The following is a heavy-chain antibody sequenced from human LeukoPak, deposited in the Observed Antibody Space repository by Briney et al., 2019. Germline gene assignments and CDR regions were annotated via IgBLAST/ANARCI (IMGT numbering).Heavy chain of an antibody. J-gene: IGHJ6*03. CDR3: ARDYCSGGTCYSFNYYYYMDV. V-gene: IGHV3-33*01. D-gene: IGHD2-15*01. Sequence: GGSLRLSCAASGFTFGSYGMHWVRQAPGKGLEWVAVIFYDASQEYHADSVKGRFTISRDNSKNTLFLQMNSLRAEDTAVYYCARDYCSGGTCYSFNYYYYMDVWGKGTTVTVSS. CDR2: IFYDASQE. CDR1: GFTFGSYG.